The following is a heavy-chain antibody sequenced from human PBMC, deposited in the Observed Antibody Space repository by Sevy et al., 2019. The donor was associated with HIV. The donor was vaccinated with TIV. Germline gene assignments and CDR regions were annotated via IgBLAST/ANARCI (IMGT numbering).Heavy chain of an antibody. J-gene: IGHJ5*02. Sequence: GGSPRLSCTASGFTFSNYGMHWVRQAPGRGLEWVAVISYDGCNEDYRDSVRGRFTISRDNSKNTLFMQMNSLRPEDTAVYYCAKDPVYNTQWLRNFFDPWGQGTLVTVSS. CDR1: GFTFSNYG. D-gene: IGHD6-19*01. V-gene: IGHV3-30*18. CDR2: ISYDGCNE. CDR3: AKDPVYNTQWLRNFFDP.